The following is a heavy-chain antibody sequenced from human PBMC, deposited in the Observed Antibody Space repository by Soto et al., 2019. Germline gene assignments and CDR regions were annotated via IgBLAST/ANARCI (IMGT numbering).Heavy chain of an antibody. J-gene: IGHJ3*02. V-gene: IGHV3-23*01. D-gene: IGHD1-26*01. CDR3: AKVYYSGTFLGAFDI. CDR2: ISAGGSST. Sequence: GGSLRLSCAVSGFTFSNYAIHWVRQAPGKGLEWVSGISAGGSSTFYADSVKGRFTISRDNSMNTLYLHMNSLRAEDTAVYYCAKVYYSGTFLGAFDIWGQGTLVTVSS. CDR1: GFTFSNYA.